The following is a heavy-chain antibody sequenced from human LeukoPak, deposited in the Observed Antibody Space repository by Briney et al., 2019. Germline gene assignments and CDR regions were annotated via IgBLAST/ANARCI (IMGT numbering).Heavy chain of an antibody. CDR3: AKDGSSGWYNWFDP. Sequence: GGSLRLSCAASGFTFSTYSMNWVRQAPGKGLEWVSYISSSSSTIYYADSVKGRFTISRDNAKNSLYLQMNSLRAEDTAVYYCAKDGSSGWYNWFDPWGQGTLVTVSS. D-gene: IGHD6-19*01. CDR1: GFTFSTYS. CDR2: ISSSSSTI. V-gene: IGHV3-48*01. J-gene: IGHJ5*02.